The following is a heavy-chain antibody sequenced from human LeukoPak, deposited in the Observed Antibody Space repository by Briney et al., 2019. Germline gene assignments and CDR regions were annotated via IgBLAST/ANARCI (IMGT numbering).Heavy chain of an antibody. D-gene: IGHD2-2*01. J-gene: IGHJ4*02. V-gene: IGHV3-9*01. Sequence: GRSLRLSCAASGFTFDDYAMHWVRQAPGKGLEWVSGISWNSGSIGYADSVKGRFTISRDNPKNTLYLQMNSLRAEDTAVYYCAKEAQGCSITSCYFDSWGQGTLVTVSS. CDR1: GFTFDDYA. CDR3: AKEAQGCSITSCYFDS. CDR2: ISWNSGSI.